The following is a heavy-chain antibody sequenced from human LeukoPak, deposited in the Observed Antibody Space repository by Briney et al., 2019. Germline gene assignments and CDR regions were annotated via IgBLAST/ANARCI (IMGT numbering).Heavy chain of an antibody. Sequence: ASVKVSCKASGGTLSSYAISWVRQAPGQGLEWMGGIIPIFGTANYAQKFQGRVTITADKSTSTAYMELSSLRSEDTAVYYCAREGEGITGNYFDYWGQGTLVTVSS. J-gene: IGHJ4*02. CDR2: IIPIFGTA. D-gene: IGHD1-20*01. V-gene: IGHV1-69*06. CDR1: GGTLSSYA. CDR3: AREGEGITGNYFDY.